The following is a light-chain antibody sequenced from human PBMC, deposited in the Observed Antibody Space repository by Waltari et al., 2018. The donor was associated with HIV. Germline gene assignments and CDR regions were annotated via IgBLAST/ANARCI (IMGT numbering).Light chain of an antibody. CDR1: SSNTGANYA. J-gene: IGLJ3*02. V-gene: IGLV1-40*01. CDR2: GNI. CDR3: QSYDTRSSGFLV. Sequence: QSVLTQPPSVSGAPGQTVTISCTGSSSNTGANYAVHWYQQLPGRAPKVLVYGNIYRPPGVPDRFSGSKSGTSASLAITGLQADDEGYYYCQSYDTRSSGFLVFGGGTKVTVL.